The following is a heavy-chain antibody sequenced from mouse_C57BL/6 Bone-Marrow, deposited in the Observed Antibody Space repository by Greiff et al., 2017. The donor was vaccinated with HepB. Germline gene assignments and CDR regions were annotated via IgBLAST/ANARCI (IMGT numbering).Heavy chain of an antibody. Sequence: EVKLMESGPELVKPGASVKISCKASGYSFTGYYMNWVKQSPEKSLEWIGEINPSTGGTTYNQKFKAKATLTVDKSSSTAYMQLKSLTSEDSAVYYCARYPSITTVVAGAMDYWGQGTSVTVSS. CDR3: ARYPSITTVVAGAMDY. CDR2: INPSTGGT. CDR1: GYSFTGYY. V-gene: IGHV1-42*01. J-gene: IGHJ4*01. D-gene: IGHD1-1*01.